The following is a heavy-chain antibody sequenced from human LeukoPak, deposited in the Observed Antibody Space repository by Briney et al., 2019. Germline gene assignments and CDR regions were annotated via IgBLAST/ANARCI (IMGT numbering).Heavy chain of an antibody. D-gene: IGHD6-13*01. J-gene: IGHJ4*02. CDR1: GFTFSSYA. CDR2: ISGSGGST. Sequence: PGGSLRLSCAASGFTFSSYAMSWVRQAPGKGLEWVSAISGSGGSTYYADSVKGRFTISRDNSKNTLYLQMNSLRAEDTAVYYCAKFHRGIAAAGRYYFDYWGQGTLVTVSS. V-gene: IGHV3-23*01. CDR3: AKFHRGIAAAGRYYFDY.